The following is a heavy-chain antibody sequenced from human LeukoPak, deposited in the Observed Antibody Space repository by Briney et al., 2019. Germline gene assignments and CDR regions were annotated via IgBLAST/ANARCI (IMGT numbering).Heavy chain of an antibody. CDR1: GFSFSGYE. J-gene: IGHJ2*01. Sequence: HPGGSLRLSCAASGFSFSGYEMNWVRQAPGKGLEWVSYISSTSITMYYADSVKGRFTISRVNAKNSLYLQMNSLRAEDTAVYYCARDMERSFWYFDLWGRGTLVTVSS. D-gene: IGHD3-10*01. CDR2: ISSTSITM. CDR3: ARDMERSFWYFDL. V-gene: IGHV3-48*03.